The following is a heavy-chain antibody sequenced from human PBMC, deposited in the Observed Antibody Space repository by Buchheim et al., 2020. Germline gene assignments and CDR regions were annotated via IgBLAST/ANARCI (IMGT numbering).Heavy chain of an antibody. CDR3: ARAYWSSTSCYRAYYYYGMGV. J-gene: IGHJ6*02. CDR1: GFTFSSYS. Sequence: EVQLVESGGGLVQPGGSLRLSCAASGFTFSSYSMNWVRQAPGKGLEWVSYISSSSSTIYYADSVQGRLTISRDNAKKSLYLQMNSLRAEDTTVYYCARAYWSSTSCYRAYYYYGMGVWGQGTT. D-gene: IGHD2-2*01. CDR2: ISSSSSTI. V-gene: IGHV3-48*01.